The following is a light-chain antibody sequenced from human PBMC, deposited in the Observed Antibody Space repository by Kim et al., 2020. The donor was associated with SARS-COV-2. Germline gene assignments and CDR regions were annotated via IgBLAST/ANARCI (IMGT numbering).Light chain of an antibody. CDR2: DNN. J-gene: IGLJ3*02. V-gene: IGLV1-51*01. CDR3: GTWDSSLSAWV. Sequence: QECISVGCGGGGNIGNDFVSWDHHLHGQAPKFLIYDNNKRPSGVPDRVSGAKSGTSATLGITGLPAGDEADYYCGTWDSSLSAWVFGGGTQLTVL. CDR1: GGNIGNDF.